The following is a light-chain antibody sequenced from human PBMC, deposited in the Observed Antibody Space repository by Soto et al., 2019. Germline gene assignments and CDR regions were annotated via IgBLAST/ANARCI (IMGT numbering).Light chain of an antibody. CDR2: AAS. J-gene: IGKJ1*01. CDR1: QSISSY. V-gene: IGKV1-39*01. CDR3: QQSYNALWT. Sequence: DIQMTQSPSSLSASIGDRVTITCRASQSISSYLNWYQHKPGNAPKLLIYAASSLQSGVPSRFSGSGSGTDFTLTIRSLQPEDFETYYCQQSYNALWTSGPGTKGDLK.